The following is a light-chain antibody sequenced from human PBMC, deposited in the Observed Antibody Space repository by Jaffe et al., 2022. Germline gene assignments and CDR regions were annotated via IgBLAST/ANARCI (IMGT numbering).Light chain of an antibody. CDR2: DAS. Sequence: VVLTQSPATLSLSPGDRATLSCRASQSINTYLAWYQQKPGQTPRLLIYDASKRATGLPARFSGSGSGADFTLTISSLEPEDFAVYYCQQRNSWPLTFGGGTKVEIK. CDR1: QSINTY. CDR3: QQRNSWPLT. V-gene: IGKV3-11*01. J-gene: IGKJ4*01.